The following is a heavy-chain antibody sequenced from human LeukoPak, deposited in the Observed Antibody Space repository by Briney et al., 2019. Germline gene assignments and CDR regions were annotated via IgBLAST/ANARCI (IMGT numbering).Heavy chain of an antibody. V-gene: IGHV3-30-3*01. CDR1: GFTFSSYA. Sequence: GGSLRLSCAASGFTFSSYAMHWVRQAPGKGLEWVAVISYDGSNKYYADSVKGRFTISRDNSKNTLYLQMSSLRAEDTAVYYCARDFLGVSGSSWYLNYYYYMDVWGKGTTVTVSS. D-gene: IGHD6-13*01. CDR3: ARDFLGVSGSSWYLNYYYYMDV. CDR2: ISYDGSNK. J-gene: IGHJ6*03.